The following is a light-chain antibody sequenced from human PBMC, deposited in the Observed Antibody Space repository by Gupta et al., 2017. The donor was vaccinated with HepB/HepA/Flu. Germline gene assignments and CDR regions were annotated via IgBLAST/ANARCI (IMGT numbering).Light chain of an antibody. Sequence: IVLTQSPAPLLVTPRGPAAMSCRSSQNLLSRNGNNYVDRSLQKPGQSPQLLIYLGSIRASGVPDRFSGSGSGTDFTLKISRVEAEDVGVYYCMQALTAPLTFGGGTRVEIK. CDR2: LGS. CDR1: QNLLSRNGNNY. V-gene: IGKV2-28*01. J-gene: IGKJ4*01. CDR3: MQALTAPLT.